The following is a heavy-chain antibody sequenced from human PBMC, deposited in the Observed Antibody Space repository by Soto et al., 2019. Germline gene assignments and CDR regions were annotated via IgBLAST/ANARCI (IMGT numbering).Heavy chain of an antibody. D-gene: IGHD3-16*01. Sequence: QVRLVESGGGVVQPGRSLRLSCAASEFTFSNYPMHWVRQAPGRGLEWVAVISHDGNYEYYTDSVKGRFTISRDNSKNSVFLLMNSLRAEATAIYYCASEGVSYYFDNWGQGALITVSS. CDR1: EFTFSNYP. CDR2: ISHDGNYE. J-gene: IGHJ4*02. CDR3: ASEGVSYYFDN. V-gene: IGHV3-30-3*01.